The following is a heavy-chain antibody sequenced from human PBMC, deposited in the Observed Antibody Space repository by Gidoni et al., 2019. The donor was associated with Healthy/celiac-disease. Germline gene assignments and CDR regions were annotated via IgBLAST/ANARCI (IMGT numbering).Heavy chain of an antibody. Sequence: QVQLQESGPGLVKPSETLSLTCAVSGYSISSGYYWGWIRQAPGKGLEWIGSIYHSGSTYYNPSLKSRVTISVDTSKNQFSLKLSSVTAADTAVYYCARNMITFGGVTTELAFDIWGQGTMVTVSS. J-gene: IGHJ3*02. D-gene: IGHD3-16*01. CDR1: GYSISSGYY. CDR3: ARNMITFGGVTTELAFDI. V-gene: IGHV4-38-2*01. CDR2: IYHSGST.